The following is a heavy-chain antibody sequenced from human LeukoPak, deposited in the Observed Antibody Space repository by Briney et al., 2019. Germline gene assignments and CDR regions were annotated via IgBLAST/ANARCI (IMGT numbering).Heavy chain of an antibody. V-gene: IGHV3-21*01. D-gene: IGHD2-15*01. CDR2: ISSSSSYI. CDR1: GFIFSTYS. J-gene: IGHJ4*02. CDR3: RTARSGGSCSFDY. Sequence: PGGSLRLSCTPSGFIFSTYSMNWVRQAPGKGLEWVSSISSSSSYIYYADSVKGRFTISRDNAKNSLYLQMNSLRAEDTAVYYCRTARSGGSCSFDYWVQGTLVTASS.